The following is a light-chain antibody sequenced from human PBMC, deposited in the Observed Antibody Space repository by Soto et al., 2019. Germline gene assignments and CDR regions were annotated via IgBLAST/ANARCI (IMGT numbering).Light chain of an antibody. CDR1: SSDVGGYNY. J-gene: IGLJ1*01. CDR3: CSYAGSYTDV. Sequence: QCALTQPRLVSGSPGQSVTISWTGTSSDVGGYNYVSWYQQHPGKAPKLMIYDVSKRPSGVPDRFSGSKSGNTASLTISGLQAEDEADYYCCSYAGSYTDVFGTGTKLTVL. CDR2: DVS. V-gene: IGLV2-11*01.